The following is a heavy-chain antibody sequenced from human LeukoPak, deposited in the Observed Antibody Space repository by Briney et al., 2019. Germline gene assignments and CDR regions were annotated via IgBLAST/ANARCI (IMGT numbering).Heavy chain of an antibody. J-gene: IGHJ4*02. Sequence: SVKVSCKASGGTFSSYAISWVRQAPGQGLEWMGGIIPIFGTANYAQKFQGRVTITTDESTSTAYMELSSLRSEDTAVYYCARDRALVRELWSASAFDYWGQGTLVTVSS. D-gene: IGHD5-18*01. CDR3: ARDRALVRELWSASAFDY. V-gene: IGHV1-69*05. CDR2: IIPIFGTA. CDR1: GGTFSSYA.